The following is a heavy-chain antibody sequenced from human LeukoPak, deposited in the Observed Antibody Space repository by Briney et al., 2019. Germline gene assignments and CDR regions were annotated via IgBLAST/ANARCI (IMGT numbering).Heavy chain of an antibody. D-gene: IGHD3-10*01. CDR3: ARAGSRWFGELYGY. J-gene: IGHJ4*02. CDR2: INPTGGNT. V-gene: IGHV1-8*01. CDR1: GYTFTSYY. Sequence: ASVKVSCKASGYTFTSYYMHWVRQAPGQGLEWMGLINPTGGNTGYAQKFQGRVTMTRNTSISTAYMELSSLRSEDTAVYYCARAGSRWFGELYGYWGQGTLVTVSS.